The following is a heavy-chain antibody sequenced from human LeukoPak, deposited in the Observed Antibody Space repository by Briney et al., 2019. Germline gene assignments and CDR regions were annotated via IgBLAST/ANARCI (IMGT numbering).Heavy chain of an antibody. Sequence: GGSLRLSCAASGFTFSIYNMNWVRQAPGKGLEWVSYISSFSGTINYADSVKGRFTISRDNAKNSLYLQMNSLRAEDTAVYYCARDQGGVGYWGQGTLVTVSS. J-gene: IGHJ4*02. CDR3: ARDQGGVGY. V-gene: IGHV3-48*01. CDR2: ISSFSGTI. CDR1: GFTFSIYN. D-gene: IGHD3-16*01.